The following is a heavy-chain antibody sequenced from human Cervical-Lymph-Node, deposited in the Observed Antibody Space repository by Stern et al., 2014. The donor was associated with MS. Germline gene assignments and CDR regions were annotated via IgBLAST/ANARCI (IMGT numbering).Heavy chain of an antibody. CDR2: INTKNGNT. Sequence: VQLVQSGSELKKPGASEKVSCKAYGYNLTTFAINWVRQAPGQGLEWMGWINTKNGNTTFAQGFTGRFVFTLDASINTAYLQIISLKAEDSAVYYCATWGAGSSPPLFYWGQGTLVTVSS. CDR3: ATWGAGSSPPLFY. D-gene: IGHD6-6*01. J-gene: IGHJ4*02. V-gene: IGHV7-4-1*02. CDR1: GYNLTTFA.